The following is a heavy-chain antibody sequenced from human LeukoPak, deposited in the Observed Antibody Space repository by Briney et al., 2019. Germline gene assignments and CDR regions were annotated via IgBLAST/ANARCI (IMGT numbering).Heavy chain of an antibody. CDR2: INPKSGAA. CDR1: GYAFTSHY. J-gene: IGHJ4*02. Sequence: GASVKVSCKASGYAFTSHYMHWVRQAPGQGLEWLGWINPKSGAADYAQQFRGRVTMTRDTSINTDYMEMKRVTSDDTAVYYCARGAEAETSPLDFWGQGTLVIVS. CDR3: ARGAEAETSPLDF. D-gene: IGHD6-13*01. V-gene: IGHV1-2*02.